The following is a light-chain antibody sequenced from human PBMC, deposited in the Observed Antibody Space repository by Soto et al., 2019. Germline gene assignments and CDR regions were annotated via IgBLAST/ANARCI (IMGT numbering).Light chain of an antibody. CDR3: QQYNSYRT. J-gene: IGKJ1*01. Sequence: DIQMTQSPSTLSATVGDRVTITCRDSQSISSWLAWYQQKPGEATKLLIYDASSLESGVPSRFSGSGSGTEFTLTINRLQPDDFATYYCQQYNSYRTFGQGTKV. CDR2: DAS. CDR1: QSISSW. V-gene: IGKV1-5*01.